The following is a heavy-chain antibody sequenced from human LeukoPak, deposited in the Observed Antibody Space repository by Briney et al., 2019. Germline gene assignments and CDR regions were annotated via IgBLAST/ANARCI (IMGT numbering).Heavy chain of an antibody. D-gene: IGHD6-19*01. J-gene: IGHJ4*02. Sequence: GGSLRLSCAASGFTFDDFGMSWVRQAPGKGLEWVANIKQDGSVRNYVDSVKGRFTISRDNAKNSQYLQMNSLRVEDTAVYYCASGGGWVANNWGQGTLVTVSS. V-gene: IGHV3-7*01. CDR2: IKQDGSVR. CDR1: GFTFDDFG. CDR3: ASGGGWVANN.